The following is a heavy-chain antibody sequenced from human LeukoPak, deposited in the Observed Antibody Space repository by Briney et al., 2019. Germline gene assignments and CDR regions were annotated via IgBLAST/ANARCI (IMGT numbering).Heavy chain of an antibody. J-gene: IGHJ4*02. CDR3: ARGQEGYHGI. CDR1: GYTFTGYY. Sequence: ASVKVSCKASGYTFTGYYMHWVRQAPGQGREWMGWINPNSGGTNYAQKFQGRVTITRDTSISTAYIELSSLRSEDTAVYYCARGQEGYHGIWGQGTLVTVSS. D-gene: IGHD5-18*01. V-gene: IGHV1-2*02. CDR2: INPNSGGT.